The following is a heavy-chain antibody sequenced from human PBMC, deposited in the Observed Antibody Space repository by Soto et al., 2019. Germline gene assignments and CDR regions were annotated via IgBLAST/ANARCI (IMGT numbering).Heavy chain of an antibody. CDR2: ISGSGGRT. Sequence: PGGSLRLSCAASGFTFSSYAMSWVRQAPGKGLEWVSAISGSGGRTYYADSVKGRVTISRDNSKNTLYLQMNSLRAEDTAVYYCAKEGLVKRPAASGYYYGMDVWGQGTTVTVSS. V-gene: IGHV3-23*01. J-gene: IGHJ6*02. CDR3: AKEGLVKRPAASGYYYGMDV. D-gene: IGHD3-10*01. CDR1: GFTFSSYA.